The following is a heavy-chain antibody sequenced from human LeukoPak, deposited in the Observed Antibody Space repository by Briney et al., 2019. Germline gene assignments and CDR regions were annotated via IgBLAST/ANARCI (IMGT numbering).Heavy chain of an antibody. CDR1: GASMNTHY. J-gene: IGHJ4*02. CDR2: MLDTVTT. CDR3: ATIKRGNIFGYFDH. Sequence: SETLPLTCAVSGASMNTHYWSWIRQPPGKGLEWIGYMLDTVTTKDNPSLKSRFTLSADTSKNQFSLRLTSVTAADTAVYYCATIKRGNIFGYFDHWGQGTLVTVSS. V-gene: IGHV4-59*11. D-gene: IGHD5-18*01.